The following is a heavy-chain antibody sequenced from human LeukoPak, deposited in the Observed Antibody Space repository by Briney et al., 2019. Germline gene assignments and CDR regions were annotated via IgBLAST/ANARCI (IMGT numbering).Heavy chain of an antibody. V-gene: IGHV1-18*01. CDR1: GYTFTSYG. D-gene: IGHD1-14*01. Sequence: ASVKVSCKASGYTFTSYGISWVRQAPGQGLEWMGWISAYNGNTNYAQKLQGRVTMTTDTSTSTAYMELRSLRSDDTAVYYCARVTTGDYCYYYMDVWGKGTTVTIPS. CDR2: ISAYNGNT. CDR3: ARVTTGDYCYYYMDV. J-gene: IGHJ6*03.